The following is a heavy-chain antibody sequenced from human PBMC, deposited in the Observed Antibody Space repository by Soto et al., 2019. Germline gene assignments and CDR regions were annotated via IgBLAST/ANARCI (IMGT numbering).Heavy chain of an antibody. J-gene: IGHJ3*02. CDR3: AKDGPNPRPVLRYFDWRGAFDI. CDR2: ISGSGGST. CDR1: GFTFSSYA. Sequence: GGSLRLSCAASGFTFSSYAMSWVRQAPGKGLEWVSAISGSGGSTYYADPVKGRFTISRDNSKNTLYLQMNSLRAEDTAVYYCAKDGPNPRPVLRYFDWRGAFDIWGQGTMVTVSS. D-gene: IGHD3-9*01. V-gene: IGHV3-23*01.